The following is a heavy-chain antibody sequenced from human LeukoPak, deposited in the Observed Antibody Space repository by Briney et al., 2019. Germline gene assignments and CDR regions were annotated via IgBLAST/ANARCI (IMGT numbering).Heavy chain of an antibody. CDR3: ARYCPTSCNAGDTFDI. J-gene: IGHJ3*02. CDR1: GYTFTDYY. V-gene: IGHV1-2*02. CDR2: LNPNSGGT. D-gene: IGHD2/OR15-2a*01. Sequence: ASVKVSCKASGYTFTDYYLHWVRQAPGQGLEWMGWLNPNSGGTNFAQNFQGRVTMTRDTSITTAYMELSTLRSDDTAVYCCARYCPTSCNAGDTFDIWGQGTVVTVSS.